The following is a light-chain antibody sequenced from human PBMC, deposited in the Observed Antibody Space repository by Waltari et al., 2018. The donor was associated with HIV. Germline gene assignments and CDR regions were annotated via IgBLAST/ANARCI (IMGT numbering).Light chain of an antibody. CDR1: QTVSTN. V-gene: IGKV3-15*01. CDR3: QQYNNWPQT. CDR2: GAS. J-gene: IGKJ1*01. Sequence: VMTKPPATLLVPSGERAPFPCRPSQTVSTNLAWYQQKPGQAPRLLIYGASTRATGIPARFSGSGSGTEFTLTISSLQSEDFTVYYCQQYNNWPQTFGQGTKVEIK.